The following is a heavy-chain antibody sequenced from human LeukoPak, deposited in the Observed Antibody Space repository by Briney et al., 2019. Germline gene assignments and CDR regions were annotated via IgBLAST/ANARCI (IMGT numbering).Heavy chain of an antibody. CDR2: IYTSGST. J-gene: IGHJ2*01. CDR1: GGSISSYY. CDR3: ARDRQWLAYWYFDL. Sequence: SETLSLTCTVSGGSISSYYWSWIRQPAGTGLEWIGRIYTSGSTNYNPSLKSRVTMSVDTSKNQFSLKLSSVTAADTAVYYCARDRQWLAYWYFDLWGRGTLVTVSS. D-gene: IGHD6-19*01. V-gene: IGHV4-4*07.